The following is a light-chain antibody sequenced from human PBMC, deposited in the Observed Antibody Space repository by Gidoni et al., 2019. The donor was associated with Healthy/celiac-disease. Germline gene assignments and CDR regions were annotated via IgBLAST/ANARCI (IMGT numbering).Light chain of an antibody. CDR3: QQRSNWRVT. CDR2: DAA. CDR1: QSVSSY. V-gene: IGKV3-11*01. J-gene: IGKJ3*01. Sequence: DIVLTPSPATLSFSPGERATLSCRASQSVSSYLAWYQQKPGQAPRLPIYDAANRATGIPARFSGSGYGTDFTLTISSLEPEEFEVYYCQQRSNWRVTFGPGTKVDIK.